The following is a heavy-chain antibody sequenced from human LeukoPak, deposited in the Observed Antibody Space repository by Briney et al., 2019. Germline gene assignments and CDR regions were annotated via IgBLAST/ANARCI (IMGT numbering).Heavy chain of an antibody. CDR3: ARDIRSGSYYGPVYFDY. Sequence: GGSLRLSCAASGFTVSSNYMSWVRQAPGKGLEWVSVIYSGGSTYYADSVKGRFTISRDNSKNTLYLQMNSLRAEDTAVYYCARDIRSGSYYGPVYFDYWGQGTLVTVSS. J-gene: IGHJ4*02. V-gene: IGHV3-53*01. CDR1: GFTVSSNY. CDR2: IYSGGST. D-gene: IGHD1-26*01.